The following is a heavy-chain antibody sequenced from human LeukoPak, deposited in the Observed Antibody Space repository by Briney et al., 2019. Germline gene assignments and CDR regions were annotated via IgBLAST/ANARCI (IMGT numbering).Heavy chain of an antibody. J-gene: IGHJ3*02. CDR2: ISGSASST. Sequence: GGSLRLSCAASGFTFSSYAMSWVRQAPGKGLEWVSAISGSASSTYHADSVKGRFTISRDNSKNTLYLQMNSLRVEDTAVYYCARDSQYCSSGSCSPGASDIWGQGTMVTVSS. CDR3: ARDSQYCSSGSCSPGASDI. CDR1: GFTFSSYA. V-gene: IGHV3-23*01. D-gene: IGHD2-15*01.